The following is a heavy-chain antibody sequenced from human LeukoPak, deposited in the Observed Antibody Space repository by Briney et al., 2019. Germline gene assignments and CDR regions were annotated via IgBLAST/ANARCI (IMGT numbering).Heavy chain of an antibody. V-gene: IGHV3-15*01. CDR2: IKSKTDGGTT. CDR3: TTGRIVLTPDY. D-gene: IGHD2-8*02. Sequence: PGGSLRLSCAASGFTFNDAWMTWVRQAPGKELEWVGRIKSKTDGGTTDYAAPVKGRFTISRDDSKNTLYLQMNSLKAEDTAVYYCTTGRIVLTPDYWGQGTLVTVSS. J-gene: IGHJ4*02. CDR1: GFTFNDAW.